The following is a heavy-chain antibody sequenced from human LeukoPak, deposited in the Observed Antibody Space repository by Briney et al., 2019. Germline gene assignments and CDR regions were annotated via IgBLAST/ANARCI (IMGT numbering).Heavy chain of an antibody. CDR3: AKHIYGVVSIQQ. Sequence: PGGSLRLSCAASGFTFRDAWMTWVRQAPGKGLEWVGRIRSKTGGGTTDYAVSVQGRFTISRDDSKNTLYLQMSSLKTEDTAVYYCAKHIYGVVSIQQWGQGTLVNVSA. V-gene: IGHV3-15*01. CDR1: GFTFRDAW. D-gene: IGHD3-3*01. CDR2: IRSKTGGGTT. J-gene: IGHJ1*01.